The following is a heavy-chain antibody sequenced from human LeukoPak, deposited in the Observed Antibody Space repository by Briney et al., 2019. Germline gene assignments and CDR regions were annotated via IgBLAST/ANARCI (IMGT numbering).Heavy chain of an antibody. CDR3: ARDGGLIVPAGWFDP. Sequence: PGGSLRLSCAASGFTFSNYAMHWVRQAPGKGLEWVAVISYDGNNRYYADSVKGRFTISRDNSKNTLYLQVNSLRAEDTAVYYCARDGGLIVPAGWFDPWGQGTLVTVSS. V-gene: IGHV3-30-3*01. J-gene: IGHJ5*02. CDR1: GFTFSNYA. D-gene: IGHD3-16*02. CDR2: ISYDGNNR.